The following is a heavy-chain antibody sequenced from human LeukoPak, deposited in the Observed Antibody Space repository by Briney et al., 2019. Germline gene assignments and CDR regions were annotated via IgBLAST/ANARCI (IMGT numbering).Heavy chain of an antibody. CDR1: GGSISSGSYY. J-gene: IGHJ3*02. Sequence: SETLSLTCTVSGGSISSGSYYWSWIRQPAGKGLEWIGRIYTSGSTNYNPSLKSRVTISVDTSKNQFSLKLSSVTAADTAVYYCARESTGGYCSSTSCPAHHAFDIWGQGTMVTVSS. CDR3: ARESTGGYCSSTSCPAHHAFDI. V-gene: IGHV4-61*02. D-gene: IGHD2-2*03. CDR2: IYTSGST.